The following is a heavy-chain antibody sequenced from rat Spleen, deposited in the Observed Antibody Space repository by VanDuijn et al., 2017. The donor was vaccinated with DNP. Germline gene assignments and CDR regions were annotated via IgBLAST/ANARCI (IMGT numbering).Heavy chain of an antibody. V-gene: IGHV2-1*01. D-gene: IGHD1-12*01. CDR1: GFSLITNS. CDR3: ASHITGPYVLDV. Sequence: QVQLKESGPGLVQPSQTLSLTCTVSGFSLITNSVHWVRQPPGKGLEWVGAIWSGGGKDYNSALKSRLSISRDTSKSQVFLKMNSLQTEDTAIYFCASHITGPYVLDVWGQGTSVTVSS. CDR2: IWSGGGK. J-gene: IGHJ4*01.